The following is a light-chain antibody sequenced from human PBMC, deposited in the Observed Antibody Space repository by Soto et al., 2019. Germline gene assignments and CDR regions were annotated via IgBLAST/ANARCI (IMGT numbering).Light chain of an antibody. V-gene: IGKV3-20*01. J-gene: IGKJ1*01. CDR1: QSVSSY. CDR3: QQYGSIPWT. Sequence: VVLTQYPATLSLSSGERATLSFRASQSVSSYLAWYQQKPGQAPRLLIYDASSRATGIPDRFSGSGSGTDFTLTISRLEPEDFAVYYCQQYGSIPWTFGQGTKVDIK. CDR2: DAS.